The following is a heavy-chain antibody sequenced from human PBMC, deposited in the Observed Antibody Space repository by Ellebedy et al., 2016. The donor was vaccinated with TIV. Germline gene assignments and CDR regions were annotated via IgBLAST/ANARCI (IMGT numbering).Heavy chain of an antibody. CDR2: IHPSGGST. CDR3: AREDLLASSSPDHYGMDV. D-gene: IGHD6-6*01. Sequence: AASVTVSCKASGYTFTNYYMNWVRPPPGQGLEWLGLIHPSGGSTNYAQKFQGRVTMTRDTSTSTVYMELSSLTSEETAVYYCAREDLLASSSPDHYGMDVWGHGTTVTVPS. V-gene: IGHV1-46*01. CDR1: GYTFTNYY. J-gene: IGHJ6*02.